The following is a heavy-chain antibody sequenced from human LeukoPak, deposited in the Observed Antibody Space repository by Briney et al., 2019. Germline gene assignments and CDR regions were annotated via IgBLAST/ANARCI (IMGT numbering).Heavy chain of an antibody. CDR2: INTNTGNP. CDR3: ARDFVSSWSFY. J-gene: IGHJ4*02. V-gene: IGHV7-4-1*02. Sequence: ASVKVSCKASGYSFTSYAMNWVRQAPGQGLEWMGWINTNTGNPTYAQGFTGRFVFSLDTSVSTASLQISSLKAEDTAVYYCARDFVSSWSFYWGQGTLVTVSS. CDR1: GYSFTSYA. D-gene: IGHD6-13*01.